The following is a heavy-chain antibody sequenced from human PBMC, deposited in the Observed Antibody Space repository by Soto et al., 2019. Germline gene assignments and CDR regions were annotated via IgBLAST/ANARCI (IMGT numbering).Heavy chain of an antibody. D-gene: IGHD6-6*01. CDR2: VNPDTGAS. Sequence: ASVKVSCKTSGHSFIDYYIHWIRQAPGRGPEWIGWVNPDTGASNFAQNFRDRVILARDTSIDTNYMDLRRLTSDDTAIYFCARGGAARPDYWGQGTLVTVSS. CDR1: GHSFIDYY. V-gene: IGHV1-2*02. CDR3: ARGGAARPDY. J-gene: IGHJ4*02.